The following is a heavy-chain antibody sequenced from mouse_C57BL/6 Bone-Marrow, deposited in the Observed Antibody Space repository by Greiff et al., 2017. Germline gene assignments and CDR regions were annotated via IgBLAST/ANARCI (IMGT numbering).Heavy chain of an antibody. CDR3: ARKEEYYYGSSYNYAMDY. CDR1: GYTFTSYW. CDR2: IDPSDSYT. J-gene: IGHJ4*01. V-gene: IGHV1-59*01. Sequence: QVQLKQPGAELVRPGTSVKLSCKASGYTFTSYWMHWVKQRPGQGLEWIGVIDPSDSYTNYNQKFKGKATLTVDTSSSTAYMQLSSLTSEDSAVYYCARKEEYYYGSSYNYAMDYWGQGTSVTVSS. D-gene: IGHD1-1*01.